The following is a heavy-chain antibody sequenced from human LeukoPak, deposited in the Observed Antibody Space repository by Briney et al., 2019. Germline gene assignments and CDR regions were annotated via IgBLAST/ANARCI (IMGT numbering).Heavy chain of an antibody. V-gene: IGHV1-2*02. CDR3: ARVTGLVTGVDY. D-gene: IGHD2-21*02. Sequence: ASVKVSCKASGYTFTGYYIHWVRQAPGQGLEWMGWINPNSGGTNYAQKFQVRVTMTRDTSISTAYMELSRLRSDDTAVYYCARVTGLVTGVDYWGQGTLVTVSS. J-gene: IGHJ4*02. CDR2: INPNSGGT. CDR1: GYTFTGYY.